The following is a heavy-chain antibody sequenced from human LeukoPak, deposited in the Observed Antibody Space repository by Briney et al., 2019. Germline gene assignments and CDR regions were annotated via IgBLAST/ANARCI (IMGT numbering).Heavy chain of an antibody. CDR1: GFTFSSYG. CDR2: IWYDGSNK. J-gene: IGHJ4*02. Sequence: GGSLRLSCAASGFTFSSYGMHWVRQAPGKGLEWGAVIWYDGSNKYYADSVKGRFTISRDNSKNTLYLQMNSLRAADTAVYYCARDLSVAVAGTEGSWGQGTLVTVSS. CDR3: ARDLSVAVAGTEGS. D-gene: IGHD6-19*01. V-gene: IGHV3-33*01.